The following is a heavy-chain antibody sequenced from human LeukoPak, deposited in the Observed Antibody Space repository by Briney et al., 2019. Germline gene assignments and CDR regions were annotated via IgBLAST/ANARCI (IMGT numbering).Heavy chain of an antibody. D-gene: IGHD6-13*01. CDR2: IYSGGST. Sequence: GGSLRLSCAASGFTFTNYAMTWVRQAPGKGLEWVSVIYSGGSTYYADSVKGRFTISRDNSKNTLYLQMNSLRAEDTAVYYCAAAAGTDYWGQGTLVTVSS. CDR1: GFTFTNYA. CDR3: AAAAGTDY. J-gene: IGHJ4*02. V-gene: IGHV3-66*02.